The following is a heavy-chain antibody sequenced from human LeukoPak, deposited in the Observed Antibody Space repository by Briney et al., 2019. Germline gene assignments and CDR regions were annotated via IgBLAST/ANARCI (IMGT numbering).Heavy chain of an antibody. Sequence: SSETLSLTCTVSGGSISSYYWSWIRQPAGKGLEWIGRIYTSGSTNYNPSLKSRVTMSVDTSKNQFSLKLSSVTAADTAVYYCARDRLVPGIAAAGDWFDPWGQGTLVTVSS. J-gene: IGHJ5*02. V-gene: IGHV4-4*07. CDR3: ARDRLVPGIAAAGDWFDP. CDR1: GGSISSYY. D-gene: IGHD6-13*01. CDR2: IYTSGST.